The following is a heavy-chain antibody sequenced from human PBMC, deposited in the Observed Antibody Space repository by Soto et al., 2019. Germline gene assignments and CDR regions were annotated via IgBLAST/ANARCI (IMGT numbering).Heavy chain of an antibody. J-gene: IGHJ4*02. CDR3: SRDGRERQWLDYFDY. D-gene: IGHD6-19*01. V-gene: IGHV3-30-3*01. Sequence: PGGSMRLSCAASGFTFRTYAMHWARQGPGKGLERVAVVSHDGGTTYYADSVKGRFNISRDNPKNTLYLQMNSLRAEDTAVYYCSRDGRERQWLDYFDYVGRGALVTVSS. CDR2: VSHDGGTT. CDR1: GFTFRTYA.